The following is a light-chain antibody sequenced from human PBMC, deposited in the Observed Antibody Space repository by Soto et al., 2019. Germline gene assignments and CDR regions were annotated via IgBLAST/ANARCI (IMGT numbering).Light chain of an antibody. CDR1: QSVSSQ. V-gene: IGKV3-20*01. CDR3: QQYGCSDPS. Sequence: EIVLTQSPGTLSLSPGERATLSCRASQSVSSQLAWYQQKSGRAPRLLIYDASTRATGIPDRFSGSGSGTDFTLTISRLGPEDFGVYYCQQYGCSDPSFGGGTNVEMK. CDR2: DAS. J-gene: IGKJ4*01.